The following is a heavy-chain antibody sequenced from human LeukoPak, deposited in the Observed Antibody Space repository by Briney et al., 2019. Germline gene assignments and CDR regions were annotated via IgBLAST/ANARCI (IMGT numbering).Heavy chain of an antibody. J-gene: IGHJ4*02. Sequence: PGGSLRLSCTASGFTFGDYAMSWVRQAPGKGLEWVGFIRSKAYGGTTEYAASVKGRFTISRGDSKSIAYLQMNSLKTEDTAVYYCTRDGGLLWFGELLPVDYWGQGTLVTVSS. CDR3: TRDGGLLWFGELLPVDY. V-gene: IGHV3-49*04. CDR2: IRSKAYGGTT. CDR1: GFTFGDYA. D-gene: IGHD3-10*01.